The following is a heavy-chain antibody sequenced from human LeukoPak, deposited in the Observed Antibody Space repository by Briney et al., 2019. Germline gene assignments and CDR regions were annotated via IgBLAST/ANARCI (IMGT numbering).Heavy chain of an antibody. CDR2: MNPNSGNT. D-gene: IGHD2-21*01. V-gene: IGHV1-8*01. J-gene: IGHJ6*03. Sequence: ASVKVSCKASGYTFTSYDINWVRQATGQGGEWMGWMNPNSGNTGYAQKFQGRVTMTTNTSISTAYMELSSLRSEDTAVYYCARDCGGTIGGTKAYYYMDVWGKGTTVTVSS. CDR1: GYTFTSYD. CDR3: ARDCGGTIGGTKAYYYMDV.